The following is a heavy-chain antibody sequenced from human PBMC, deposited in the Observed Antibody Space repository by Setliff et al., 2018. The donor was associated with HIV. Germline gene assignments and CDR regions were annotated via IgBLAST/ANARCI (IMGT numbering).Heavy chain of an antibody. CDR1: GGSISSYY. CDR3: ASQPYNSGWFGGWFDP. J-gene: IGHJ5*02. CDR2: IYYSGST. V-gene: IGHV4-59*12. Sequence: KTSETLSLTCTVSGGSISSYYWSWIRQPPGKGLEWVGHIYYSGSTDYNPSLKSRVTISVDTSKNQFSLKLTSVTAADTAVYYCASQPYNSGWFGGWFDPWGQGTLVTVTS. D-gene: IGHD6-19*01.